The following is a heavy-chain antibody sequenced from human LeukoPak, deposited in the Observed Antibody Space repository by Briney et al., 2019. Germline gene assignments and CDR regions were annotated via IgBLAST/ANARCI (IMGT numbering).Heavy chain of an antibody. CDR2: ISFDGSNK. V-gene: IGHV3-30*03. D-gene: IGHD5-18*01. CDR1: GFTFSSYG. CDR3: EAAMVSGRRRYDY. Sequence: GRSLRLSCAASGFTFSSYGMHWVRQAPGKGLEWVAVISFDGSNKYCADSVKGRFTISRDNSKNTLYLQMNSLRAEDTAVYYCEAAMVSGRRRYDYWGQGTLVTVSS. J-gene: IGHJ4*02.